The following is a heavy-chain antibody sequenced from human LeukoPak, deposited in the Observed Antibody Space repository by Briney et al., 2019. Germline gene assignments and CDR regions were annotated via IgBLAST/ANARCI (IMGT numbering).Heavy chain of an antibody. J-gene: IGHJ4*02. D-gene: IGHD3-22*01. CDR3: ARITVVITYFDY. V-gene: IGHV3-48*03. CDR2: ISSGGSTI. CDR1: GFTFSSYE. Sequence: PGGSLRLSCAASGFTFSSYEMTWVRQAPEKGLEWVSYISSGGSTIYYADSVKGRFTISRDNAKNSLYLQMNSLRAEDTAVYYCARITVVITYFDYWGQGTLVTVSS.